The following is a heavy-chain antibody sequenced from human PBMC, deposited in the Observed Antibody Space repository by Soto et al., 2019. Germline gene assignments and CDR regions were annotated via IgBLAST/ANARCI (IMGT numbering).Heavy chain of an antibody. J-gene: IGHJ4*02. D-gene: IGHD2-21*02. CDR2: IIPLFGTA. CDR1: GGIFSSNT. CDR3: ASKAACGGDCYAFDS. V-gene: IGHV1-69*06. Sequence: QVYLVQSGAEVKKPGSSVKISCKASGGIFSSNTINWLRQAAGKGLEWMGGIIPLFGTANYAEKFQGRVTITADKSTKTEYMELTSLRSEDTAVYYCASKAACGGDCYAFDSWGQGTLVTVSS.